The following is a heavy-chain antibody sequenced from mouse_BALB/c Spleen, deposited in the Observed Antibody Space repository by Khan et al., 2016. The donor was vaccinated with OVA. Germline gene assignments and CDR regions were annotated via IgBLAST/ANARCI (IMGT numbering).Heavy chain of an antibody. D-gene: IGHD2-3*01. J-gene: IGHJ2*01. V-gene: IGHV5-9-3*01. Sequence: EVGLVESGGGLVKPGGSLKLSCAASGFTFYNFAMSWVRQTPEKRLEWVATVSSGGSYTYYPDSVKGRFSISRDNAKNTLYLQMSSLRSEDTAMYYCARQGGIYDGPFDYWGQGTTLTVSS. CDR3: ARQGGIYDGPFDY. CDR2: VSSGGSYT. CDR1: GFTFYNFA.